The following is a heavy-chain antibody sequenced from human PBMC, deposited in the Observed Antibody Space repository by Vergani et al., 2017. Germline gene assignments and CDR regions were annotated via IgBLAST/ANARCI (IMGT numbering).Heavy chain of an antibody. CDR1: GFTFSRYW. J-gene: IGHJ4*02. CDR2: ISYDGSNK. CDR3: AAHPGGYDSSGPSQY. Sequence: VQLVESGGGLVQPGGSLRLSCAASGFTFSRYWMSWVRQAPGKGLEWVAVISYDGSNKYYADSVKGRFTISRDNSKNTLYLQMNSLRAEDTAVYYCAAHPGGYDSSGPSQYWGQGTLVTVSS. V-gene: IGHV3-30*03. D-gene: IGHD3-22*01.